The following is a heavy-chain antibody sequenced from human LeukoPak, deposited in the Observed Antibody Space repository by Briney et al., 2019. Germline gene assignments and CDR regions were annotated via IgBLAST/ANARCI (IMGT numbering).Heavy chain of an antibody. CDR3: ARQRGPIRNTRVMVRGAYFDY. V-gene: IGHV4-39*01. CDR1: GGSISSSSYY. Sequence: SETLSLTCTVSGGSISSSSYYWGWIRQPPGKGLEWIGEINHSGSTNYNPSLKSRVTISVDTSKNQFSLKLSSVTAADTAVYYCARQRGPIRNTRVMVRGAYFDYWGQGTLVTVSS. CDR2: INHSGST. J-gene: IGHJ4*02. D-gene: IGHD3-10*01.